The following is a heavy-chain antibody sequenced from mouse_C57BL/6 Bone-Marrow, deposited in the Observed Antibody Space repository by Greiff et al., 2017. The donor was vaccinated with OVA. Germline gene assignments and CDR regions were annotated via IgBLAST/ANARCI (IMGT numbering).Heavy chain of an antibody. Sequence: VQLQQSGAELARPGASVKLSFKASGYTFTSYGISWVKQRTGQGLEWIGEIYPRSGNTYYNEKFKGKATLTADKSSSTAYMELRSLTSEDSAVYFCARNYGSSYYFDYWGQGTTLTVSS. J-gene: IGHJ2*01. D-gene: IGHD1-1*01. CDR1: GYTFTSYG. CDR3: ARNYGSSYYFDY. V-gene: IGHV1-81*01. CDR2: IYPRSGNT.